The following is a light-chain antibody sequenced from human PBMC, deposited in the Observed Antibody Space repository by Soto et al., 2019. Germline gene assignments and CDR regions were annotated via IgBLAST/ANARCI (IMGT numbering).Light chain of an antibody. Sequence: AIRMTQSPSSLSASTGDRVTITCRASQGISSYLAWYQQKPGKAPKLLIYAASTLQSGVPSRFSGSGSGTDFPLTLSCLQSEDFATYYCQQYYSYLPWTFGQGTKVEIK. V-gene: IGKV1-8*01. CDR2: AAS. CDR1: QGISSY. J-gene: IGKJ1*01. CDR3: QQYYSYLPWT.